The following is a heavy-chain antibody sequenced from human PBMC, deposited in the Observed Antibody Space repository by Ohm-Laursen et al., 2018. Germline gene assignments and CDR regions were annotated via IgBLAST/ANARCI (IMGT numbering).Heavy chain of an antibody. CDR2: INPNSGGT. J-gene: IGHJ4*02. CDR1: GYTFTGYY. Sequence: SVKVSCKASGYTFTGYYMHWVRQAPGQGLEWMGWINPNSGGTNYAQKFQGRVTMTRDTSISTAYMELSRLRSDDTAVYYCARDSGSSGRSHDYWGQGTLVTVSS. CDR3: ARDSGSSGRSHDY. V-gene: IGHV1-2*02. D-gene: IGHD6-19*01.